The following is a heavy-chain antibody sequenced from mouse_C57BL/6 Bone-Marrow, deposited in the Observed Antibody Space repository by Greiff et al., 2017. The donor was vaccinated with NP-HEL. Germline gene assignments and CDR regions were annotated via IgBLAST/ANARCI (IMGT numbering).Heavy chain of an antibody. Sequence: EVKLVESGGDLVKPGGSLKLSCAASGFTFSSYGMSWVRQTPDKRLEWVATISSGGSYTYYPDSVKGRFTISRDNAKNTLYLQMSSLKSEDTAMYCGARHYYSNYFDYWGQGTTLTVSS. J-gene: IGHJ2*01. CDR2: ISSGGSYT. CDR1: GFTFSSYG. D-gene: IGHD2-5*01. V-gene: IGHV5-6*01. CDR3: ARHYYSNYFDY.